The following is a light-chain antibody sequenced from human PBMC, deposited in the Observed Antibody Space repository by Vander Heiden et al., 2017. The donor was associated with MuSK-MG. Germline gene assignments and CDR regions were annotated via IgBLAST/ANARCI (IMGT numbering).Light chain of an antibody. Sequence: EIVMTQSPATLSVSPGERATLSCRASQSVGSNLAWYQQRPGQAPRLLMYGASTRATGNPARFSGSRSGTEFTLTISSLQSEDFAVYYCHQYNDWPPRTFGQGTKVEIK. CDR1: QSVGSN. V-gene: IGKV3-15*01. J-gene: IGKJ1*01. CDR2: GAS. CDR3: HQYNDWPPRT.